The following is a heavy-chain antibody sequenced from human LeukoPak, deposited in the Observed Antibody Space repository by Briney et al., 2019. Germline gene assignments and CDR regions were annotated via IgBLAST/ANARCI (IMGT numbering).Heavy chain of an antibody. CDR1: GYTFTSYG. Sequence: ASVKVSCKASGYTFTSYGISWVRQAPGQGLEWMGWISAYNGNTNYAQKLQGRVTMTTDTSTSTAYMELRSLRSDDTAVYYCARDRGEGLLWFGEFSHYWGQGTLVTVSS. CDR2: ISAYNGNT. D-gene: IGHD3-10*01. J-gene: IGHJ4*02. CDR3: ARDRGEGLLWFGEFSHY. V-gene: IGHV1-18*01.